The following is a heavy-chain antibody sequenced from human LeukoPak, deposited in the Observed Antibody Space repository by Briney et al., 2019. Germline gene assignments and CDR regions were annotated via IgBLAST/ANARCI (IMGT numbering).Heavy chain of an antibody. Sequence: PSETLPLTCAVYGGSFSGYYWSWIRQPPGKGLEWIGEINHSGSTNYNPSLKSRVTISVDTSKNQFSLKLSSVTAADTAVYYCAADSGSYDNGVYWGQGTLVTVSS. V-gene: IGHV4-34*01. D-gene: IGHD1-26*01. J-gene: IGHJ4*02. CDR3: AADSGSYDNGVY. CDR1: GGSFSGYY. CDR2: INHSGST.